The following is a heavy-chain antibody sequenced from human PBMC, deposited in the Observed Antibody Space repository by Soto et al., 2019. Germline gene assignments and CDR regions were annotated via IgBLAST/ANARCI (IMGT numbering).Heavy chain of an antibody. D-gene: IGHD3-10*01. CDR3: AIGGPGGPLGH. CDR2: IKQDGSEK. Sequence: EVQLVESGGGLVQPGGSLRLSCGASGFTFSSHWMSWVRQAPGKGLEWVASIKQDGSEKHYVDSVKGRFTISRDDAKNSLYLQMSNLRAEDTAIYYCAIGGPGGPLGHWGQGTLVTVSS. J-gene: IGHJ4*02. V-gene: IGHV3-7*03. CDR1: GFTFSSHW.